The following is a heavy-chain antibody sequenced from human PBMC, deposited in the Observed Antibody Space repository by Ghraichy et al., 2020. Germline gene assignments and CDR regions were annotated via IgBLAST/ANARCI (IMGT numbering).Heavy chain of an antibody. Sequence: GGSLRLSCAASGFTFSSYGMHWVRQAPGKGLEWVAVISYDGSNKYYADSVKGRFTISRDNSKNTLYLQMNSLRAEDTAVYYCAKLSGSYYRGHFDYWGQGTLVTVSS. CDR1: GFTFSSYG. CDR3: AKLSGSYYRGHFDY. CDR2: ISYDGSNK. J-gene: IGHJ4*02. V-gene: IGHV3-30*18. D-gene: IGHD1-26*01.